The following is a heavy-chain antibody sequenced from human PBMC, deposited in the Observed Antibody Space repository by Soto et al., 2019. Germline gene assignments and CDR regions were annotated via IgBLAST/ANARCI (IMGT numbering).Heavy chain of an antibody. CDR2: IYPGDSDT. J-gene: IGHJ3*02. Sequence: PGESLKISCKGSGYSFTSYWIGWVRQVPGKGLEWMGIIYPGDSDTRYSPSFQGQVTISVDKSISTAYLQWSSLKASDTAMYYCARPRIAVAGTRAFDIWGQGTMVTVSS. CDR1: GYSFTSYW. D-gene: IGHD6-19*01. V-gene: IGHV5-51*01. CDR3: ARPRIAVAGTRAFDI.